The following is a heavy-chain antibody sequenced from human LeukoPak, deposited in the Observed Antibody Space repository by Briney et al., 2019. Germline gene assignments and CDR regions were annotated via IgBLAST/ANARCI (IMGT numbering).Heavy chain of an antibody. CDR3: AKVVGGSGWWVDY. V-gene: IGHV3-23*01. CDR2: ISGSGGST. CDR1: GFTYSSHA. Sequence: TGGSLRLSCAASGFTYSSHAMSWVPPARGRGLEWFSAISGSGGSTYYADSVKGRFTISRDNSKNTLYLQMNSLRAEDTAVYYCAKVVGGSGWWVDYWGQGTLVTVSS. D-gene: IGHD6-19*01. J-gene: IGHJ4*02.